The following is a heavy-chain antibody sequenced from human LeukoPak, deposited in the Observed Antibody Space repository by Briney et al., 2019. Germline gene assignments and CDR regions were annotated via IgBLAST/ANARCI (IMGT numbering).Heavy chain of an antibody. CDR2: FSGSGGST. J-gene: IGHJ4*02. V-gene: IGHV3-23*01. D-gene: IGHD4-23*01. Sequence: GGSLRLSCAASGFTFSSFAMSGVRRAPGKGWKGVSAFSGSGGSTYYADSVKGRFTISRDNSKNTLYLEMNSLRAEDTAVYYCATLSRTADYGDKVFDYWGQGTLVTVSS. CDR1: GFTFSSFA. CDR3: ATLSRTADYGDKVFDY.